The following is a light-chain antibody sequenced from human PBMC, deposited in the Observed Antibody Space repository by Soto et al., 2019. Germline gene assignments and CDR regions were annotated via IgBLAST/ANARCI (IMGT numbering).Light chain of an antibody. CDR2: GAS. CDR1: QSINRY. CDR3: QQGSSTLT. V-gene: IGKV1-39*01. J-gene: IGKJ4*01. Sequence: DIQMTQSPSSLSASVGDRVTITCRASQSINRYLNWYQQKPGTAPKLLISGASSLQSGVPSRFSGSGSGTDFTLTISMLQPEDFATYYCQQGSSTLTFGGGTKVEIK.